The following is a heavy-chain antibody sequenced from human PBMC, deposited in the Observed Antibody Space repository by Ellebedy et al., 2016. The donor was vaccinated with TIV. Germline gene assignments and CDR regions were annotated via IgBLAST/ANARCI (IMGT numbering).Heavy chain of an antibody. CDR2: ISYDGSNK. CDR3: ARDATVTSLPLFDY. CDR1: GFTFSSYA. V-gene: IGHV3-30-3*01. Sequence: GGSLRLSXAASGFTFSSYAMHWVRQAPGKGLEWVAVISYDGSNKYYADSVKGRFTISRDNSKNTLYLQMNSLRAEDTAVYYCARDATVTSLPLFDYWGQGTLVTVSS. J-gene: IGHJ4*02. D-gene: IGHD4-11*01.